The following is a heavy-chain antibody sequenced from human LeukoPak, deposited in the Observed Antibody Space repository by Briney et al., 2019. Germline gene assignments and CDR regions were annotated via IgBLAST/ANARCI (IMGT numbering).Heavy chain of an antibody. CDR1: GGSISSYY. CDR2: IYYSGST. Sequence: PSETLSLTCTVSGGSISSYYWSWIRQPPGKGLEWIGYIYYSGSTNYNPSLKSRVTISVDTSKNQFSLKLSSATAADTAVYYCARHGMNYDFWSGYYSPIDYWGQGTLVTVSS. CDR3: ARHGMNYDFWSGYYSPIDY. J-gene: IGHJ4*02. D-gene: IGHD3-3*01. V-gene: IGHV4-59*08.